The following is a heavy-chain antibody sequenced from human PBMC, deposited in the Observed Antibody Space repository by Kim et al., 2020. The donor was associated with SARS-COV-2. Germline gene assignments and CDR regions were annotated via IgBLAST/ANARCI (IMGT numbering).Heavy chain of an antibody. CDR3: ARGGFGQQLSPLPEDAFDI. D-gene: IGHD6-13*01. J-gene: IGHJ3*02. CDR2: INAGNGNT. Sequence: ASVKVSCKASGYTFTSYAMHWVRQAPGQRLEWMGWINAGNGNTKYSQKFQGRVTITRDTSASTAYMELSSLRAEDTAVYYCARGGFGQQLSPLPEDAFDIWGQGTMVTVSS. V-gene: IGHV1-3*01. CDR1: GYTFTSYA.